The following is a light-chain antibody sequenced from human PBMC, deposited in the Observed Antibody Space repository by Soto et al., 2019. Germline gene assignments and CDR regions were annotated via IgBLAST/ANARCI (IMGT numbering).Light chain of an antibody. CDR2: EVS. CDR1: SSDVGGYNF. J-gene: IGLJ3*02. V-gene: IGLV2-8*01. CDR3: SSYAGSNNLNWL. Sequence: QLVLTQPPSASGSPGQSVTVSCTGTSSDVGGYNFVSWYQQHPGEAPKLMIYEVSKRPSGVPDRFSGSKSGNTASLTVSGLQAEDEADYYCSSYAGSNNLNWLFGGGTKLTVL.